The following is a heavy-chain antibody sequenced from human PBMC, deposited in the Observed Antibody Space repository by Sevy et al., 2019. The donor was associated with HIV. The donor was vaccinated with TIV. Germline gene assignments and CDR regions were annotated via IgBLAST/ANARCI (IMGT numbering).Heavy chain of an antibody. V-gene: IGHV1-46*03. J-gene: IGHJ4*02. CDR1: GDTLTNNY. Sequence: ASVKVSCKAPGDTLTNNYMHWVRQAPGQGLEWMGIIDPSGGNTSYAQKFQGRVTMTRDTSTSTLYMDLSSLRSEDTAVYYCGIADPAQHFDSWGQGTLVTVSS. CDR3: GIADPAQHFDS. CDR2: IDPSGGNT.